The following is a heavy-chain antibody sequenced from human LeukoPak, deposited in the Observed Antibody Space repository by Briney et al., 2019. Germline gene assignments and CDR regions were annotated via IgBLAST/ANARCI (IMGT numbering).Heavy chain of an antibody. D-gene: IGHD6-19*01. CDR2: ISGSGGST. J-gene: IGHJ3*02. V-gene: IGHV3-23*01. CDR3: ATMGIAVAGTSGPDAFDI. CDR1: GFTFSSYA. Sequence: PGGSLRLSCAASGFTFSSYAMSWVRQAPGKGLEWVSAISGSGGSTYYADSVKGRFTISRDNSKNTLYLQMNSLRAEDTAVYYCATMGIAVAGTSGPDAFDIWGQGTMATVSS.